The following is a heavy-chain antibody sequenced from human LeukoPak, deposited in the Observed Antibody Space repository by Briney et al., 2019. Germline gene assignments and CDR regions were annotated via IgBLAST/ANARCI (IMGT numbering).Heavy chain of an antibody. J-gene: IGHJ4*02. V-gene: IGHV4-4*07. CDR2: IYISGST. CDR3: ASDCSGGNCYFDS. D-gene: IGHD2-15*01. CDR1: GDSIRSYY. Sequence: SETLSLTCAVSGDSIRSYYWSCIPQPAGKGLEWIGRIYISGSTNDDPPLKRRVTMSLDTSKNQLSLKLTSVTAADTAVYFCASDCSGGNCYFDSCGQGALVTVSS.